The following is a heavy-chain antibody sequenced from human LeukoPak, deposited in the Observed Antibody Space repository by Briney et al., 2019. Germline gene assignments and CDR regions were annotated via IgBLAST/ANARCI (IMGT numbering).Heavy chain of an antibody. CDR1: GFTFSSYW. Sequence: PGGPLRLSCSASGFTFSSYWMSWVRQAPGKGLEWVANIKQDGSEKYYADSVKGRFTISRDNSKNTLYLQMNSLRAEDTAVYYCARAGAAAGFDYWGQGTLVTVSS. CDR2: IKQDGSEK. CDR3: ARAGAAAGFDY. J-gene: IGHJ4*02. D-gene: IGHD6-13*01. V-gene: IGHV3-7*01.